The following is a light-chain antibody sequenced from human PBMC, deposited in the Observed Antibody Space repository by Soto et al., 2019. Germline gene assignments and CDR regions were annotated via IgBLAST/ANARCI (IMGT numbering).Light chain of an antibody. V-gene: IGKV3-15*01. CDR2: GAS. CDR1: QSVRNN. CDR3: HQYNSWPRT. Sequence: EIVMTQSPATLSVSPGERATLSCRASQSVRNNLAWYQQKPGQAPSLLIYGASTRATGIPARFSGSGSGTEFTLTISSLQSEDFAVYFCHQYNSWPRTFGQGTRLEIK. J-gene: IGKJ5*01.